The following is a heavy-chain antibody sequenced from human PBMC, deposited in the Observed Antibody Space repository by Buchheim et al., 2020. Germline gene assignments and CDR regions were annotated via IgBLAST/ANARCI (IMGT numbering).Heavy chain of an antibody. Sequence: EVQLLESGGGLVQPGGSLRLSCAASGFTFSSYALNWVRQAPGRGLEWVSAIGGSSYTTYYADSVKGRITISRDISKNMLFLQTNSLRAEDTAVYYCAKGACSSTSCYAGGYFDNWGQGTL. V-gene: IGHV3-23*01. J-gene: IGHJ4*02. CDR2: IGGSSYTT. CDR3: AKGACSSTSCYAGGYFDN. D-gene: IGHD2-2*01. CDR1: GFTFSSYA.